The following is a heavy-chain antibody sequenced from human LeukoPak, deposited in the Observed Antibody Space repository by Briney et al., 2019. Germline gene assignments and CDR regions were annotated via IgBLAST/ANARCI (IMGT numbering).Heavy chain of an antibody. Sequence: SETLSLTCTVSGGSIDSRSYYRGWIRQPPGKGLEWIGSIYSSGSTYYNPSLKSRVTISVDTSKNQFSLRLSSVTAADTAVYYCARDGRSTSPSAAIFDYWGQGTLVTVSS. J-gene: IGHJ4*02. V-gene: IGHV4-39*02. CDR3: ARDGRSTSPSAAIFDY. CDR1: GGSIDSRSYY. CDR2: IYSSGST. D-gene: IGHD2-2*01.